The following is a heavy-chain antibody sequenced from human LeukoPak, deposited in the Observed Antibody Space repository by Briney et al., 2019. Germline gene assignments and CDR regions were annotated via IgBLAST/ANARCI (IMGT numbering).Heavy chain of an antibody. CDR1: GYSFSSYG. V-gene: IGHV1-18*01. Sequence: ASVKVSCKASGYSFSSYGISWVRQAPGQGLEWMGWISTYNGNANYAQKLQGRVTMTTDTSTSTAYMELRSLRSDDTSVYYCARGINSIYDYWGQGTLVTVSS. CDR2: ISTYNGNA. J-gene: IGHJ4*02. D-gene: IGHD5/OR15-5a*01. CDR3: ARGINSIYDY.